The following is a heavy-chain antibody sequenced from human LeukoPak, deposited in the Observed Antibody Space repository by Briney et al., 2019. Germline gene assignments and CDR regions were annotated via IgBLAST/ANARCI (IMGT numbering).Heavy chain of an antibody. CDR2: ISAYNGNT. J-gene: IGHJ4*02. CDR3: AKCNSNSSKYYFDY. D-gene: IGHD4-11*01. Sequence: ASVKVSCKASGYTFTSYGISWVRQAPGQGLEWMGWISAYNGNTNYAQKLQGRVTITADKSTSTAYMELSSLRSEDTAVYYCAKCNSNSSKYYFDYWGQGTLVTVSS. V-gene: IGHV1-18*01. CDR1: GYTFTSYG.